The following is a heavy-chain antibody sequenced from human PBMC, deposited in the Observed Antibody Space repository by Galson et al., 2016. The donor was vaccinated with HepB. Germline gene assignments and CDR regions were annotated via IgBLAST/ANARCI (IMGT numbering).Heavy chain of an antibody. D-gene: IGHD2-15*01. Sequence: CAISGDSASSNTAVWNWIRQSPSRGLEWLGRTYFRSKWYEDYADSVRSRIAINPDTSKTQFPLHLNCVTPEDTAVYYRARDGPRNGYEYWGQGILVTVSS. J-gene: IGHJ4*02. CDR1: GDSASSNTAV. CDR2: TYFRSKWYE. CDR3: ARDGPRNGYEY. V-gene: IGHV6-1*01.